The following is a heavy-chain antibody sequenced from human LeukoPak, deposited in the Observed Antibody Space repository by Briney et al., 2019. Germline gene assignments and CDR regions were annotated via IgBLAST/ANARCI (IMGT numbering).Heavy chain of an antibody. J-gene: IGHJ4*02. V-gene: IGHV3-23*01. CDR1: GFAFNKFA. CDR2: IIENGGET. D-gene: IGHD6-13*01. CDR3: AKDYEYNSNTWYFH. Sequence: GGSLRLSCAASGFAFNKFAKSWVRQAPGKGLEWVSGIIENGGETYYADSVRGRFTISRDNSKNTLYLQMNSLRAEDTAVYYCAKDYEYNSNTWYFHWGRGTLVSVSS.